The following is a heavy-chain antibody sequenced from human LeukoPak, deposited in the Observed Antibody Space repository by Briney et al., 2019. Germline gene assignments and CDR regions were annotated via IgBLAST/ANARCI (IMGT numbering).Heavy chain of an antibody. V-gene: IGHV4-38-2*02. CDR1: GYSVSSGYY. J-gene: IGHJ4*02. Sequence: SETLSLTCTVSGYSVSSGYYWGWIRQPPGKGLEWIGSIYHSGSTYYNPSLKSRVTISVDTSKNQFSLRLSSVTAADTALYYCVRDLTTRWYYTWGQGILVTVSS. D-gene: IGHD3-3*01. CDR3: VRDLTTRWYYT. CDR2: IYHSGST.